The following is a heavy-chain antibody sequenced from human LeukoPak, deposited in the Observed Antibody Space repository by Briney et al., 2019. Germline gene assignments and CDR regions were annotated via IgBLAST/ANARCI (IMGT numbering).Heavy chain of an antibody. J-gene: IGHJ4*02. D-gene: IGHD3-22*01. V-gene: IGHV3-30-3*01. CDR1: GFIFSSYV. Sequence: PGGSLRLSCAASGFIFSSYVIHWVRQAPDKGLEWVAVLSYDVNSQFYADSVKGRFTISRDISKSTLYLQMNSLRAEDTAIYYCAREYYDSTSYYFDYWGQGTLVTVSS. CDR3: AREYYDSTSYYFDY. CDR2: LSYDVNSQ.